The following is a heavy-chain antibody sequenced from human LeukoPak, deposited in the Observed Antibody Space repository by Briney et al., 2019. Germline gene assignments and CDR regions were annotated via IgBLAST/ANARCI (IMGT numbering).Heavy chain of an antibody. V-gene: IGHV4-34*01. CDR1: GGSISSYY. CDR3: ATLGVEAVAGTNWFDP. J-gene: IGHJ5*02. Sequence: SETLSLTCTVSGGSISSYYWSWIRQPPGKGLEWIGEINHSGSTNYNPSLKSRVTISVDTSKNQFSLKLSSVTAADTAVYYCATLGVEAVAGTNWFDPWGQGTLVTVSS. CDR2: INHSGST. D-gene: IGHD6-19*01.